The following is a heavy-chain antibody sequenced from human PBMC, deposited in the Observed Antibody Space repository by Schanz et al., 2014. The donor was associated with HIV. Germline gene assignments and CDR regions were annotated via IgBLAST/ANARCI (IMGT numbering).Heavy chain of an antibody. D-gene: IGHD3-22*01. CDR2: ISYDGTKK. Sequence: QVQLVESGGGVVQPGRSLRLSCVASAFNFDSYGMHWVRQAPGKGLEWVAVISYDGTKKHYADSVKGRFTISRDNSKNSLYLVIKSLRAEDAAVYYCANDRNYYESKYRGKGNYYYYYGMDVWGQGTTVTVSS. J-gene: IGHJ6*02. V-gene: IGHV3-30*18. CDR1: AFNFDSYG. CDR3: ANDRNYYESKYRGKGNYYYYYGMDV.